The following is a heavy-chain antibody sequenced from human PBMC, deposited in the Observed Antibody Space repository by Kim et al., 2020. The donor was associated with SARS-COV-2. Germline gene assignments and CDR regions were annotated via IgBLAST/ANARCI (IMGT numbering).Heavy chain of an antibody. CDR2: ISGSGGST. CDR3: VLSPDSSGYHQTPAGGAFDI. CDR1: GFTFSSYA. D-gene: IGHD3-22*01. J-gene: IGHJ3*02. V-gene: IGHV3-23*01. Sequence: GGSLRLSCAASGFTFSSYAMSWVRQAPGKGLEWVSAISGSGGSTYYADSVKGRFTISRDNSKNTLYLQMNSLRAEDTAVYYCVLSPDSSGYHQTPAGGAFDIWGQGTMVTVSS.